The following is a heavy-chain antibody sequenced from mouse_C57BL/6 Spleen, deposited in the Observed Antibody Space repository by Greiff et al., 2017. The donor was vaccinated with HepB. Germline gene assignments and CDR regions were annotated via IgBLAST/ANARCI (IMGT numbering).Heavy chain of an antibody. CDR1: GFTFSDFY. J-gene: IGHJ4*01. Sequence: EVNVVESGGGLVQSGRSLRLSCATSGFTFSDFYMEWVRQAPGKGLEWIAASRNKANDYTTEYSASVKGRFIVSRDTSQSILYLQMNALRAEDTAIYYCARDANDGYYGDYAMDYWGQGTSVTVSS. D-gene: IGHD2-3*01. CDR2: SRNKANDYTT. V-gene: IGHV7-1*01. CDR3: ARDANDGYYGDYAMDY.